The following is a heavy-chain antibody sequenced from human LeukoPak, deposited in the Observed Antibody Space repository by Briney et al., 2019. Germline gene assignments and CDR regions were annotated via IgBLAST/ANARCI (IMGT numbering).Heavy chain of an antibody. CDR3: ARCSQSSTDWFDP. J-gene: IGHJ5*02. CDR1: GYSISSGYY. D-gene: IGHD4-17*01. CDR2: IYHSGST. V-gene: IGHV4-38-2*02. Sequence: PSETLSLTCTVSGYSISSGYYWGWIRQPPGKGLEWIGSIYHSGSTYYNPSLKSRVTISVDTSKNQFSLKLSSVTAADTAVYYCARCSQSSTDWFDPWGQGTLVTVSS.